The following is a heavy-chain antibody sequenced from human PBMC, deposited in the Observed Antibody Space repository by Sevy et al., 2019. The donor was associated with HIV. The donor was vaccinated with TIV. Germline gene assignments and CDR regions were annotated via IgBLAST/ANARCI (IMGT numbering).Heavy chain of an antibody. CDR1: GFTFSKYS. CDR2: LSFGCGEI. J-gene: IGHJ4*02. D-gene: IGHD2-8*01. Sequence: GGSLRLSCAASGFTFSKYSMSWVRQPPGKGLEWVSTLSFGCGEINYADSVKGRFNISRDNSKNSLYLQMNNLRAEDTAVYYCAREGCTKPHDYWGQGTLVTVSS. V-gene: IGHV3-23*01. CDR3: AREGCTKPHDY.